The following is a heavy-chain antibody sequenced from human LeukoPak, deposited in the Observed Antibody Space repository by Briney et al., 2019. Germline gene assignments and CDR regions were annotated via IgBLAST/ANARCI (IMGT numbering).Heavy chain of an antibody. CDR1: GFTFSSYW. J-gene: IGHJ4*02. Sequence: GSLRLSCAASGFTFSSYWMSWVRQPPGKGLEWIGSIYYSGSTYYNPSLKSRVTISVDTSKNQFSLKLSSVTAADTAVYYCARLSTVTSQNFDYWGQGTLVTVSS. D-gene: IGHD4-11*01. CDR3: ARLSTVTSQNFDY. CDR2: IYYSGST. V-gene: IGHV4-39*07.